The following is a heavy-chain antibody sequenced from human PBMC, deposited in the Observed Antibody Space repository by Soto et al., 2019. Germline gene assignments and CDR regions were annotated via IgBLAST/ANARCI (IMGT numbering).Heavy chain of an antibody. J-gene: IGHJ4*02. CDR2: FVPMFSSS. V-gene: IGHV1-69*01. Sequence: QVQLVQSGAEVKKPGSSVNVSCKASGTTFTSYGIHWVRQAPGQGLEWMGGFVPMFSSSNYAQKFQGRLTIVADESTNTAYMELSSLRADGSAIYYCARTGGTYYFDHWGQGTLVTVSS. D-gene: IGHD1-1*01. CDR3: ARTGGTYYFDH. CDR1: GTTFTSYG.